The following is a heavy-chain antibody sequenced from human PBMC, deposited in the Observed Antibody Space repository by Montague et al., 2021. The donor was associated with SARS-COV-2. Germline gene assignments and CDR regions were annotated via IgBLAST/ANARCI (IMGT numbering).Heavy chain of an antibody. CDR3: ARLWDTVYYYYGMDV. J-gene: IGHJ6*02. CDR2: MDYNWFP. CDR1: GCSISSSIYY. V-gene: IGHV4-39*01. D-gene: IGHD1-26*01. Sequence: SETLSLTCAVSGCSISSSIYYLGWICQPPSKGLEWIGCMDYNWFPYYMPSLKSRVSISVDTYMNQFSLKLSSVTAADTAVYYCARLWDTVYYYYGMDVWGQGTTGPGAS.